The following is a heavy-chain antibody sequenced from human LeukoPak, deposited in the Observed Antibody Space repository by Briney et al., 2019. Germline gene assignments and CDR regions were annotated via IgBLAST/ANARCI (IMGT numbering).Heavy chain of an antibody. CDR3: VRDGDDYNFDY. D-gene: IGHD5-24*01. J-gene: IGHJ4*02. V-gene: IGHV3-74*01. CDR1: EFSISSFW. CDR2: VNGEGGYR. Sequence: GGSLRLSCAASEFSISSFWMHWVRQAPGKGLVWVSRVNGEGGYRNYADSVKGRFTISRDNARNTLYLQMHSLRAEDTAVYYCVRDGDDYNFDYWGQGSLVTVSS.